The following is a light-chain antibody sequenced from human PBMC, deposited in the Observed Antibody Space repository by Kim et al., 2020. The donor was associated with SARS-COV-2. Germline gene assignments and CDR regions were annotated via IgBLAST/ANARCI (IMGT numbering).Light chain of an antibody. J-gene: IGKJ1*01. CDR1: QSISSY. V-gene: IGKV1-39*01. CDR2: AAS. Sequence: DIQMTQSPSSLSASVGDRVTITCRASQSISSYLNWYQQKPGKPPKLLIYAASSLQSGVPSRFSGSGSGTDFTLTISSLQPEDFATYYCQQSYSTPATFGQGTKVDIK. CDR3: QQSYSTPAT.